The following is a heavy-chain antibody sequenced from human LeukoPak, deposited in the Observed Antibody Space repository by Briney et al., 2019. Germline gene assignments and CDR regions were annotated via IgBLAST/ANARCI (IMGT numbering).Heavy chain of an antibody. V-gene: IGHV4-4*07. Sequence: SETLSLTCTVSGGSISSYYWSWIRQPAGKGLEWIGRIYTSGSTNYNPSLKSRVTMSVDTSKNQFSLKLSSVTAADTAVYYCARDRQHYDFWSGDYYYMDVWGKGTTVTVSS. CDR3: ARDRQHYDFWSGDYYYMDV. CDR1: GGSISSYY. D-gene: IGHD3-3*01. CDR2: IYTSGST. J-gene: IGHJ6*03.